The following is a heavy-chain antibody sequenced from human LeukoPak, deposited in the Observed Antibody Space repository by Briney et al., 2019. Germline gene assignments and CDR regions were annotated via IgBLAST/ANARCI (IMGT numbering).Heavy chain of an antibody. J-gene: IGHJ4*02. V-gene: IGHV1-24*01. D-gene: IGHD1-14*01. CDR1: GYSLTEFC. Sequence: ASVKVSCKVSGYSLTEFCIHRVRQAPGKGLEWMGGSNPEDGEMIYAQRFQGRVIMTEDTSTETAYMELSSLRFEDTAVYYCTTPYIFTGSFDYWGQGSLVTVSS. CDR3: TTPYIFTGSFDY. CDR2: SNPEDGEM.